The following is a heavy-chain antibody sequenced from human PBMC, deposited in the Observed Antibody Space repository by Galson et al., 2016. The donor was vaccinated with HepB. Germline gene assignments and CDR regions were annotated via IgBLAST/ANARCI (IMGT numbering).Heavy chain of an antibody. J-gene: IGHJ4*02. Sequence: SLRLSCAASGFTFDDYTMHWVRQAPGKGLEWVSLISWDGGGTYYADSVKGRFTISRDNSKNTLYLQMNSLRAEDTAVYYCAKDSQMGVPAAFDYWGQGTLVTVSS. CDR1: GFTFDDYT. CDR3: AKDSQMGVPAAFDY. D-gene: IGHD2-2*01. V-gene: IGHV3-43*01. CDR2: ISWDGGGT.